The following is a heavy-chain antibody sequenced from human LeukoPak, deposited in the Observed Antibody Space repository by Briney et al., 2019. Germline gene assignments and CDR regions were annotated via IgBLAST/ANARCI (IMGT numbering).Heavy chain of an antibody. Sequence: GGSLRLSCAASGFTLSGYWMSWVRQAPGKGLQSVANIKHDGGENYYVGSVKGRFTISRANAKYSVYLQMNSPTVEDTAVYYCVREWRQQLLLEYWGQGTLVTVSS. CDR2: IKHDGGEN. CDR3: VREWRQQLLLEY. V-gene: IGHV3-7*05. CDR1: GFTLSGYW. J-gene: IGHJ4*02. D-gene: IGHD6-6*01.